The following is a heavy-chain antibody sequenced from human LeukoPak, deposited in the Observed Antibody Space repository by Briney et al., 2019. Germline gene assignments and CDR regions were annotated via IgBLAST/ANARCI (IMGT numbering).Heavy chain of an antibody. J-gene: IGHJ4*02. V-gene: IGHV3-48*01. D-gene: IGHD5-18*01. Sequence: GGSLRLSCAASGFTFSSYNMNWVRQAPGKGLEWVSYISSSSSTKYYADSVKGRFTTSRDNAKNSLYLQMNSLRAEDTAVYYCARVRGYSYEADYWGQGTLVTVSS. CDR2: ISSSSSTK. CDR3: ARVRGYSYEADY. CDR1: GFTFSSYN.